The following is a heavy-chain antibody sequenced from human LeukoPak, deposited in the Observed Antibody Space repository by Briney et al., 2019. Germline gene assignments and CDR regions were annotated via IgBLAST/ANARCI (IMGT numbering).Heavy chain of an antibody. D-gene: IGHD3-22*01. Sequence: PSETLSLTCTVSGGSISSYYWSWIRQPPGKGLEWIGYIYYSGSTNYNPSLKSRVTISVDTSKNQFSLKLSSVTAADTAVYYCARHVSKYYDSSGYNDYWGQGALVTVSS. CDR2: IYYSGST. CDR3: ARHVSKYYDSSGYNDY. J-gene: IGHJ4*02. V-gene: IGHV4-59*08. CDR1: GGSISSYY.